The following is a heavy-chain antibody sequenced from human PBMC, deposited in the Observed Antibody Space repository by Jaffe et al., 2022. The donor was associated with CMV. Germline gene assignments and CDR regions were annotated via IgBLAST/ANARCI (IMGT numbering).Heavy chain of an antibody. V-gene: IGHV2-5*01. CDR2: IYWNDDK. CDR1: GFSLSTSGVG. D-gene: IGHD6-13*01. CDR3: AHRLLSSSWAFYAFDI. Sequence: QITLKESGPTLVKPTQTLTLTCTFSGFSLSTSGVGVGWIRQPPGKALEWLALIYWNDDKRYSPSLKSRLTITKDTSKNQVVLTMTNMDPVDTATYYCAHRLLSSSWAFYAFDIWGQGTMVTVSS. J-gene: IGHJ3*02.